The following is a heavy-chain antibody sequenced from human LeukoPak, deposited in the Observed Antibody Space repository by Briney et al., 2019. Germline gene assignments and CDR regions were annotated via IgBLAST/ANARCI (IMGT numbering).Heavy chain of an antibody. D-gene: IGHD2-21*02. CDR2: INQDASEI. CDR1: GFTFSTYC. J-gene: IGHJ4*02. V-gene: IGHV3-7*01. CDR3: ATDRDNSDWQKRFDS. Sequence: GSLRLSCAASGFTFSTYCMNWYRQAPGKGLEWVGDINQDASEINYVDSVRGRFTISRDNAKNSLHLQMNSLRAEDTAVYYCATDRDNSDWQKRFDSWGQGTLVTVSS.